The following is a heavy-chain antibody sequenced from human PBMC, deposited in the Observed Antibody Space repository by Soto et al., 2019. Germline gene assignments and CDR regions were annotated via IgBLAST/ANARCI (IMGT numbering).Heavy chain of an antibody. CDR1: GFTFNRYA. CDR2: ISGGVDST. V-gene: IGHV3-23*01. CDR3: AVGRVAATPYHYYSGMDV. Sequence: GGSLRLSCAASGFTFNRYAFHWVRQAPGKGLEWVSAISGGVDSTFYADSVKGRFTISRDNSKNIQYLQMNNLRAEDTAIHYCAVGRVAATPYHYYSGMDVWGQGTTVTVSS. D-gene: IGHD6-13*01. J-gene: IGHJ6*02.